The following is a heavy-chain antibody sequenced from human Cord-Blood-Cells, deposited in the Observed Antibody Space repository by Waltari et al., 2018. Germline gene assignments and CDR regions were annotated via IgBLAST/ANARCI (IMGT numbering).Heavy chain of an antibody. V-gene: IGHV2-5*02. CDR2: IYWDDDK. D-gene: IGHD6-13*01. Sequence: QITSKEPGPPLVTPTQTPTLTYTFSLSSLSTSGVGVGWIRHPPGKALEWLALIYWDDDKRYSPSLKRRLTITKNTSKNQVVLTMTNMDPVDTATYYCAHTVGIAAAGTPFDYWGQGTLVTVSS. J-gene: IGHJ4*02. CDR1: LSSLSTSGVG. CDR3: AHTVGIAAAGTPFDY.